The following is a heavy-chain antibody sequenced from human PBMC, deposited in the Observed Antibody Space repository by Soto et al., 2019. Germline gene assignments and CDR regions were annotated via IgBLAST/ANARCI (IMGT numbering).Heavy chain of an antibody. D-gene: IGHD4-17*01. V-gene: IGHV4-34*01. J-gene: IGHJ6*02. CDR3: ARDRWTTVTKAGHYCYYGMDV. CDR1: GGPFSGYY. CDR2: INHSGST. Sequence: QVQLQQWGAGLLKPSETLSLTCAVSGGPFSGYYWSWIRQPPGKGLEWKGAINHSGSTNYNPSLNSRVTISVDTSKNQFALKLSSVTAADTAVYYCARDRWTTVTKAGHYCYYGMDVWGQGTTVTVSS.